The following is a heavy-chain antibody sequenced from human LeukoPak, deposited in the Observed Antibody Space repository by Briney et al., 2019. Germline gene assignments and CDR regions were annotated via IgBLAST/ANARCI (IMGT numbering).Heavy chain of an antibody. CDR2: ISGSGGNT. CDR3: AKETAAYGDYEWYFDL. V-gene: IGHV3-23*01. J-gene: IGHJ2*01. CDR1: GFTFSSYA. Sequence: PGGSLRLSCAASGFTFSSYAMSWVGQAPWKELEWVSAISGSGGNTYYADSVKGRFTISRDNSKNTLYLQMNSLRAEDTAVYYCAKETAAYGDYEWYFDLWGRGTLVTVSS. D-gene: IGHD4-17*01.